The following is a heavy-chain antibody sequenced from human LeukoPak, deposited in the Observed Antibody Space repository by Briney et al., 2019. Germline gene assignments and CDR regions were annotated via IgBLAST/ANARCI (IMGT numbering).Heavy chain of an antibody. D-gene: IGHD2-15*01. CDR2: IIPIFGTA. Sequence: SVKVSCKASGYTFTGYYMHWVRQAPGQGLEWMGRIIPIFGTANYAQKFQGRVTITTDESTSTAYMELSSLRSEDTAVYYCAREGRIVVVVAATPADAFDIWGQGTMVTVSS. J-gene: IGHJ3*02. V-gene: IGHV1-69*05. CDR3: AREGRIVVVVAATPADAFDI. CDR1: GYTFTGYY.